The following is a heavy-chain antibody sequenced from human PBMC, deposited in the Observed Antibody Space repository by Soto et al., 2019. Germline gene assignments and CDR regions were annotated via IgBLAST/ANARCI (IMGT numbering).Heavy chain of an antibody. CDR3: SRDCPCGLGYCTNGACFPNDF. V-gene: IGHV3-49*03. CDR1: GFTFGYYA. CDR2: VRTYAYGETT. Sequence: QPGGSLRLSCTTSGFTFGYYAMSWFRQTPGKGLEWVGFVRTYAYGETTEYAASVKGRFTVGRDNSRSTAYLHMSSLKTEDTGVYFCSRDCPCGLGYCTNGACFPNDFWGQGTLVTVSS. J-gene: IGHJ4*02. D-gene: IGHD2-8*01.